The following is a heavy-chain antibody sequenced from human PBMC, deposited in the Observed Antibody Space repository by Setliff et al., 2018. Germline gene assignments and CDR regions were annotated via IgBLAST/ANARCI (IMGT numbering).Heavy chain of an antibody. Sequence: ASETLSLTCSVSGASITSYYWSWIRQPPGKGLEWIAYIHNNGRIKYNPALKSRVTIPLDTSKNQFSLNLNSATAADTAVYYCARHAHAYYYGSGSYFGFDPWGQGTLVTVSS. D-gene: IGHD3-10*01. CDR1: GASITSYY. J-gene: IGHJ5*02. CDR3: ARHAHAYYYGSGSYFGFDP. CDR2: IHNNGRI. V-gene: IGHV4-59*08.